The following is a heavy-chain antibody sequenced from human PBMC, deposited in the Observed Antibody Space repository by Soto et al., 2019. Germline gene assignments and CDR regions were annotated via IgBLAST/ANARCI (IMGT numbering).Heavy chain of an antibody. CDR2: ISGSGGST. J-gene: IGHJ3*02. Sequence: EVQLLESGGGLVQPGGSLRLSCAASGFTFNRYAMSWVRQGPGKGLEWVSGISGSGGSTYYADSVKGRFTISRDNSKSMLCLQMNSLRAEDTAVYYCAKDIVVVPAGGDAFDIWGRGTMVSVSS. D-gene: IGHD2-2*01. CDR3: AKDIVVVPAGGDAFDI. V-gene: IGHV3-23*01. CDR1: GFTFNRYA.